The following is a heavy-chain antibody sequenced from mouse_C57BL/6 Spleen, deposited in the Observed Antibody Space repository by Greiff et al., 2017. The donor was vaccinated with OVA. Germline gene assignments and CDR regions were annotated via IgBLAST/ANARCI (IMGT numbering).Heavy chain of an antibody. J-gene: IGHJ1*03. Sequence: EVQRVESGGGLVQPGGSLSLSCAASGFTFTDYYMSWVRQPPGKALEWLGFIRNKANGYTTEYSASVKGRFTISRDNSQRILYLQMNALRAEDSATYYSARYYYGYFDVWGTGTTVTVSS. CDR3: ARYYYGYFDV. CDR2: IRNKANGYTT. CDR1: GFTFTDYY. V-gene: IGHV7-3*01.